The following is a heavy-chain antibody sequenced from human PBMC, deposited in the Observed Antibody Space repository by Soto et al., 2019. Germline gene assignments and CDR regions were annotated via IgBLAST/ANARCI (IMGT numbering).Heavy chain of an antibody. D-gene: IGHD2-2*01. CDR3: TRDSVDIVVVPAAIFYYYYGMDV. CDR2: ISYDGSNK. CDR1: GFTFSSYA. J-gene: IGHJ6*02. Sequence: QVQLVESGGGVVQPGRSLRLSCAASGFTFSSYAMHWVRQAPGKGLEWVAVISYDGSNKYYADSVKGRFTISRDNSKNALYLQMNNMRAEDTAVYYCTRDSVDIVVVPAAIFYYYYGMDVWGQGTTVTVSS. V-gene: IGHV3-30-3*01.